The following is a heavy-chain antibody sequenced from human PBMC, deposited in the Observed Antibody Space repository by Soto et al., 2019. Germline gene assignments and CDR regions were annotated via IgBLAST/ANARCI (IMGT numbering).Heavy chain of an antibody. CDR3: AKDHNYWFGELLGYFDY. J-gene: IGHJ4*02. CDR1: GFPFSSYG. D-gene: IGHD3-10*01. CDR2: ISYDGSNK. Sequence: GGSLRLSCAASGFPFSSYGMHWVRQAPGKGLEWVAVISYDGSNKYYADSVKGRFTISRDNSKNTLYLQMNSLRAEDTAVYYCAKDHNYWFGELLGYFDYWGQGTLVTVSS. V-gene: IGHV3-30*18.